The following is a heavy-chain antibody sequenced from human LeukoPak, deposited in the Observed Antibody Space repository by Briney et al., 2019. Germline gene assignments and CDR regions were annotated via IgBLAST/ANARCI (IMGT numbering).Heavy chain of an antibody. CDR3: ARDLAAAGNWFDP. CDR2: IYYSGST. J-gene: IGHJ5*02. Sequence: SETLSLTCTVSGGSISSGGYYWSWIRQHPGKGLEWIGYIYYSGSTYYNPSLKSRVTISVDTSKNQFSLKLSSVTAADTAVYYCARDLAAAGNWFDPWGQETLVTVSS. D-gene: IGHD6-13*01. CDR1: GGSISSGGYY. V-gene: IGHV4-31*03.